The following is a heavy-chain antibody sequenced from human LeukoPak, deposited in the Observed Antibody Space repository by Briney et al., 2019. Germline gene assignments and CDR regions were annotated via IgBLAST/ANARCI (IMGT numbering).Heavy chain of an antibody. D-gene: IGHD3-3*01. Sequence: ASVKVSCKASGFTFTSYYMHWVRQAPGQGLEWMGIINPGGGSTSYAQKFQGRVTMTRDTSISTAYMELSRLRSDDTAVYYCASLALDYDFWSGIWGQGTMVTVSS. V-gene: IGHV1-46*01. J-gene: IGHJ3*02. CDR3: ASLALDYDFWSGI. CDR2: INPGGGST. CDR1: GFTFTSYY.